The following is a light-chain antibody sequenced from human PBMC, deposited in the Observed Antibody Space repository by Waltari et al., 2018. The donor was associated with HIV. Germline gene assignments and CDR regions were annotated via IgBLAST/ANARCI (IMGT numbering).Light chain of an antibody. V-gene: IGLV3-25*03. CDR3: QSADSSGLYWV. CDR2: KDK. CDR1: ALAKQY. Sequence: SYELTQPPSVSVSPGQTASITCSGTALAKQYVYWYQQKAGQAPLVIMSKDKERPPGIPDRFSGSNSGTTVTLTISPVQSEDEAHYYCQSADSSGLYWVFGGGTKLTVL. J-gene: IGLJ3*02.